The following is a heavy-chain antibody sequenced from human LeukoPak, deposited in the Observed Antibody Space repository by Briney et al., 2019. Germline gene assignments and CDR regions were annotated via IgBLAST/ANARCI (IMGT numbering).Heavy chain of an antibody. V-gene: IGHV4-38-2*02. CDR2: IYHSGRI. D-gene: IGHD1-26*01. CDR3: ATIWQGGFAD. J-gene: IGHJ4*02. Sequence: PSETLSLTCTVSGYSISSGYYWGWLRQPPGKGLEWIGSIYHSGRIYYNPSLKSRVTISVDTSKNQFSLKLSSVTAADTAVYYCATIWQGGFADWGQGTLVTVSS. CDR1: GYSISSGYY.